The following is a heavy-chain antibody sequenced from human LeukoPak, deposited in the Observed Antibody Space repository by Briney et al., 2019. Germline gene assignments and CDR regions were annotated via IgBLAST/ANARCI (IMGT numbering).Heavy chain of an antibody. D-gene: IGHD3-10*01. CDR2: SKHSGGT. CDR1: GGSFSGYY. V-gene: IGHV4-34*01. CDR3: ARGQWEVRGIIITQLDY. J-gene: IGHJ4*02. Sequence: SETLSLTCAVYGGSFSGYYWSWIRQPPGKGLEWIGESKHSGGTNYNPSLKSRVTISVDTSKKQFSLPLTSVTAADTAVYYCARGQWEVRGIIITQLDYWGQGTLVTVSS.